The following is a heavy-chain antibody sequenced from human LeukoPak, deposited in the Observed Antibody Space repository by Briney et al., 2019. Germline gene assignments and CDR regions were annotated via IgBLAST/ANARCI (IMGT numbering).Heavy chain of an antibody. CDR2: IYYSGST. CDR3: ARRAPDIVLDY. V-gene: IGHV4-39*01. D-gene: IGHD2-15*01. CDR1: GGSISSSSYY. J-gene: IGHJ4*02. Sequence: PSETLSLTCTVSGGSISSSSYYWGWIRQPPGKGLEWIGNIYYSGSTYYNPSIKSRVTISVDTSKNQFSLKLSSVTAADTAVYYCARRAPDIVLDYWGQGTLVTVPS.